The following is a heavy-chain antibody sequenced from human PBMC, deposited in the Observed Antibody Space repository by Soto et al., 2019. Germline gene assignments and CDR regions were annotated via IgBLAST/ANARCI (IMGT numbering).Heavy chain of an antibody. CDR3: AHRPLYGAWFDP. V-gene: IGHV2-5*02. Sequence: QITLKESGPTLVKPTQTLTLTCTFSGFSLSTSGVGVGWIRQPPGKALEWLALIYWDDDKRYSPSLKSRLTITKNTSKNQAVHTMTNMDPVDTATYYCAHRPLYGAWFDPWGQETLVTVSS. CDR1: GFSLSTSGVG. J-gene: IGHJ5*02. D-gene: IGHD4-17*01. CDR2: IYWDDDK.